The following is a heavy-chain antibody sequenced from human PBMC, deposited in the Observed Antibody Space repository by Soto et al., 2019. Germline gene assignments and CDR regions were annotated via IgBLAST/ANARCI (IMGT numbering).Heavy chain of an antibody. D-gene: IGHD3-10*01. V-gene: IGHV3-64D*06. CDR3: VKVGFTYYFDY. CDR2: ISSNGGST. CDR1: GFTFSSYA. J-gene: IGHJ4*02. Sequence: EVQLVESGGGLVQPGGSLRLSCSASGFTFSSYAMYWVRQAPGNGLEYVSAISSNGGSTYYADSVKGRFTISRDNSKNTLYLQMSSLRAEDTAVYYCVKVGFTYYFDYWSQGTLVTVSS.